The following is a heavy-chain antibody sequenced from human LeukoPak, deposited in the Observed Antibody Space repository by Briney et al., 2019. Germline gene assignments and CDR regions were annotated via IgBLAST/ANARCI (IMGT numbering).Heavy chain of an antibody. CDR1: GFTFSSYS. CDR2: ISSSSSYI. V-gene: IGHV3-21*01. D-gene: IGHD3-10*01. Sequence: GGSLRLSCAASGFTFSSYSMNWVRQAPGKGLEWVSSISSSSSYIYYADSVKGRFTISRDNAKNSLYLQMNSLRAEDTAVYYCARGPTYYYGSTDDAFDIWGQGTMVTVSS. J-gene: IGHJ3*02. CDR3: ARGPTYYYGSTDDAFDI.